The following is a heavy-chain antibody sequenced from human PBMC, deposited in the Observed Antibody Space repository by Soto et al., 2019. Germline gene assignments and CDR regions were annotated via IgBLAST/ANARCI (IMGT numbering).Heavy chain of an antibody. D-gene: IGHD2-2*02. Sequence: QEQLVQSGAEVKKPGASVKVSCKASGYTFSGYYIHWLRQAPGQGLEWMGWINPNSGGTNYAQKFKGRVTVTRATPTSTAYMELSRITSDDTAVYYCARSLTEGYCTITGCYTRPLYGMDVWGQGTTVTVSS. J-gene: IGHJ6*02. V-gene: IGHV1-2*02. CDR2: INPNSGGT. CDR1: GYTFSGYY. CDR3: ARSLTEGYCTITGCYTRPLYGMDV.